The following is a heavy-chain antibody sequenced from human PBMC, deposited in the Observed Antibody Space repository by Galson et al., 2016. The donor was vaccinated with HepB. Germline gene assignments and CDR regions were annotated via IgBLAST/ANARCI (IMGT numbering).Heavy chain of an antibody. J-gene: IGHJ4*02. V-gene: IGHV3-53*01. CDR3: ARVQTFYDYIWGTSRPRYFDY. Sequence: SLRLSCAASRFTFSRNAMHWVRQAPGKGLEWVSLIYSGGSTYYADSVRGRFTISRDISKNTLFLEMLSLRAEDTAVYYCARVQTFYDYIWGTSRPRYFDYWGQGTLVTVSS. CDR2: IYSGGST. D-gene: IGHD3-16*02. CDR1: RFTFSRNA.